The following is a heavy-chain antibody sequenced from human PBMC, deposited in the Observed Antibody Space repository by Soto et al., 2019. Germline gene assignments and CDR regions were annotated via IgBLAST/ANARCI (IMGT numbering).Heavy chain of an antibody. Sequence: GGSLRLSCAASGFTLSGYAMDWVRQAPGKGLEYVSGISWNSGSIGYVDSVKGRFTISRDNAKNSLYLQMDSLRAEDTAVYYCARDPGREYVRWGQGTAVTVSS. CDR1: GFTLSGYA. V-gene: IGHV3-9*01. CDR2: ISWNSGSI. CDR3: ARDPGREYVR. D-gene: IGHD3-16*01. J-gene: IGHJ4*02.